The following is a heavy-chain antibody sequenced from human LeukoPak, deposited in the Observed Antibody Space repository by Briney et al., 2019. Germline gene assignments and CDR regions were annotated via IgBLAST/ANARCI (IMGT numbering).Heavy chain of an antibody. CDR3: ARIIYGFYYFEY. D-gene: IGHD2-2*02. V-gene: IGHV5-51*01. CDR1: GYSFNNYW. Sequence: GESLKISCKGSGYSFNNYWIGWVRQMPGNGLEWMGIIYPGDSETKYSPSFQGQVTISAEKSISTAYLQWSSLRASDSAIYYCARIIYGFYYFEYWGQGTLVTVSS. CDR2: IYPGDSET. J-gene: IGHJ4*02.